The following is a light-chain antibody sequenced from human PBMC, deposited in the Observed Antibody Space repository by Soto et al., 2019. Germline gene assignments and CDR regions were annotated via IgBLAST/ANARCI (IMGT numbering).Light chain of an antibody. CDR2: EVS. V-gene: IGLV2-8*01. CDR1: SSDVGGYNY. J-gene: IGLJ2*01. CDR3: QSYDNSLSASV. Sequence: QSALTQPPSASGSPGQSVAISCTGTSSDVGGYNYVSWYQHHPGKAPKLMIYEVSRRPSGVSDRFSGSKSGNTASLTVSGLQAEDEADYYCQSYDNSLSASVFGGGTKVTVL.